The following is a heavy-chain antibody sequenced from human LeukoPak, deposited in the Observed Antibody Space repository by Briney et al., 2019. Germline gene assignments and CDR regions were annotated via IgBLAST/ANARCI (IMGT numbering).Heavy chain of an antibody. V-gene: IGHV7-4-1*02. CDR3: ARVPSHMIVVPLDY. J-gene: IGHJ4*02. Sequence: ASVKVSCKASGYTFTSYAMNWVRQAPGQGLEWMGWINTNTRNPTYAQGFTGRFVFSLDTSVSTAYLQISSLKAEDTAVYYCARVPSHMIVVPLDYWGQGTLVTVSS. CDR2: INTNTRNP. D-gene: IGHD3-22*01. CDR1: GYTFTSYA.